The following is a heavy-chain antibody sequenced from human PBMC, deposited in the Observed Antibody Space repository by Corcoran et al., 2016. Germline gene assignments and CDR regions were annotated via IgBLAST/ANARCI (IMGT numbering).Heavy chain of an antibody. CDR2: ISSSSSYI. Sequence: EVQLVESGGGLVKHGGSLRLSCEASGFTFSSYGMNWVRQAPGKGLEWVASISSSSSYIYYADSVKGRITIARANAKNSLYMQVNSLRAEDTAVYYWARGFEERWGHGTLVTVSS. CDR3: ARGFEER. J-gene: IGHJ4*01. D-gene: IGHD1-1*01. V-gene: IGHV3-21*01. CDR1: GFTFSSYG.